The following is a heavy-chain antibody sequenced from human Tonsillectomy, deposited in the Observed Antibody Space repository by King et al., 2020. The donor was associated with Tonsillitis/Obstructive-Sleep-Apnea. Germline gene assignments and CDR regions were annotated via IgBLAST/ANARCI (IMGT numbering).Heavy chain of an antibody. CDR1: GFTFSSYG. Sequence: VQLVESGGGVVQPGRSLRLSCAASGFTFSSYGMNWVRQAPGKGLAWVAVISYDGNNKYYADSVKGRFTISRDNSKNTLYLQMNSLRAEDTAVYYCAKEQYYYDSSGSTDYMDVWGKGTTVTVSS. D-gene: IGHD3-22*01. CDR2: ISYDGNNK. J-gene: IGHJ6*03. V-gene: IGHV3-30*18. CDR3: AKEQYYYDSSGSTDYMDV.